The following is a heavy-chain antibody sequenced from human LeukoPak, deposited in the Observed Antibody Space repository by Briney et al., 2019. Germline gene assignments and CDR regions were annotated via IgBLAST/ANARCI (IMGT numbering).Heavy chain of an antibody. CDR2: IYSGGST. CDR3: ARDGVGSSWYFDY. CDR1: GFTFSSYG. D-gene: IGHD6-13*01. V-gene: IGHV3-NL1*01. Sequence: GGSLRLSCAASGFTFSSYGMHWVRQAPGKGLEWVSVIYSGGSTYYADSLKGRFTISRDNSKNTLYIQMNSLRAEDTAVYYCARDGVGSSWYFDYWGQGTLVTVSS. J-gene: IGHJ4*02.